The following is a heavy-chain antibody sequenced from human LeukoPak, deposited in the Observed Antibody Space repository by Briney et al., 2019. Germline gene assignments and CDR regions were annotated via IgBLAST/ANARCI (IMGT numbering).Heavy chain of an antibody. J-gene: IGHJ4*02. D-gene: IGHD3-10*01. CDR3: ARARGVCGSLASLPDY. V-gene: IGHV1-2*06. Sequence: GASVKVSCKASGYTFTGYYMHWVRQAPGQGLEWMGRINPNSGGTNYAQKFQGRVTMTRDTSISTAYMELSRLRSDDTAVYYCARARGVCGSLASLPDYWGQGTLVTVSS. CDR2: INPNSGGT. CDR1: GYTFTGYY.